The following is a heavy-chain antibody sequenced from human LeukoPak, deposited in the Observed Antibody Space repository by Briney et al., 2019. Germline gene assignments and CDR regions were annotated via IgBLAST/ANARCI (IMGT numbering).Heavy chain of an antibody. J-gene: IGHJ4*02. D-gene: IGHD6-6*01. CDR3: ARAGADIAARHFDY. V-gene: IGHV4-59*01. CDR1: GGSISSYY. Sequence: SETLSLTCTVSGGSISSYYWSWIRQPPGKGLEWIGFIYYGGSTNYNPSLKSRVTIPGDTSKNQFSLKLISVTAADTAVYYCARAGADIAARHFDYWGQGTLATVS. CDR2: IYYGGST.